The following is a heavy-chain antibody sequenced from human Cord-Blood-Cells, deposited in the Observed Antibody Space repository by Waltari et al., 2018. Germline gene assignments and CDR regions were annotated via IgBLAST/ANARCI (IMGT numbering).Heavy chain of an antibody. D-gene: IGHD6-19*01. CDR2: IYTSGST. J-gene: IGHJ3*02. V-gene: IGHV4-4*07. CDR3: ARSGYSSGWFDAFDI. CDR1: GRAVRRCS. Sequence: QVHLQESGPGLVKPPGTLSLTCTAPGRAVRRCSWSWIRQHAGKGLEGIGRIYTSGSTNYNPSLKSRVTMSVDTSKNQFSLKLSSVTAADTAVYYCARSGYSSGWFDAFDIWGQGTMVTVSS.